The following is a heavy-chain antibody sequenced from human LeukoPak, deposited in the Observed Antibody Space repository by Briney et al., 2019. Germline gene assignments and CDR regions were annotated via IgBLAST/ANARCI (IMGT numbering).Heavy chain of an antibody. CDR3: ARDRKKVSLYNWNGVLDY. V-gene: IGHV3-33*01. J-gene: IGHJ4*02. Sequence: GGSLRLSCAASGFTFSSYGMHWVRQAPGKGLEWVAVIWYDGSNKYYADSVKGRFTISRDNSKNTLYLQMNSLRSEDTAVYYCARDRKKVSLYNWNGVLDYWGQGTLVTVSS. CDR2: IWYDGSNK. CDR1: GFTFSSYG. D-gene: IGHD1-20*01.